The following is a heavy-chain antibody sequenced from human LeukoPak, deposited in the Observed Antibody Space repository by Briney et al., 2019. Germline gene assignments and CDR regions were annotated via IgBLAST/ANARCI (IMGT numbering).Heavy chain of an antibody. D-gene: IGHD7-27*01. J-gene: IGHJ3*02. V-gene: IGHV3-7*03. CDR1: GFTFSSYW. CDR3: ARDTLGRAFDI. CDR2: IKQDGSEK. Sequence: GGSLRLSCAASGFTFSSYWMSWVRQAPGKGLEWVANIKQDGSEKYYVDSVKGRFTISRDNAKNSLYLLLNSLRAEDTAVYYCARDTLGRAFDIWGQGTMVTVSS.